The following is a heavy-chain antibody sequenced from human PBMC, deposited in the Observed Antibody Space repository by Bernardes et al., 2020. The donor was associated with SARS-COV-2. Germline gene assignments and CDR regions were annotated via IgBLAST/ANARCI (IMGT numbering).Heavy chain of an antibody. CDR1: GASIRGVGYF. CDR3: ARDPGLGVDV. J-gene: IGHJ6*02. CDR2: IYNNGRA. V-gene: IGHV4-31*03. Sequence: SETLSPTCTVSGASIRGVGYFWSWIRQQPGKGLEWIGYIYNNGRANYNPSLKSRITISEDTSKNQFSLNLRSVTAADTAVYFCARDPGLGVDVWGQGTTVTVSS.